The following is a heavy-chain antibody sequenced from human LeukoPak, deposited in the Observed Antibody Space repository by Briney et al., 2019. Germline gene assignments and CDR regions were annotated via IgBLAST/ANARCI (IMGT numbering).Heavy chain of an antibody. Sequence: PSETLSLTCAVSSGSISSGDYYWSWIRQPPGKGLQWIGYIYYSGSTYYNPSLKSRVTISVDTSKNQFSLKLSSVTAADTAVYYCARELQQLGYWYFVLWGRRTLVTVSS. CDR1: SGSISSGDYY. D-gene: IGHD6-13*01. CDR3: ARELQQLGYWYFVL. CDR2: IYYSGST. V-gene: IGHV4-30-4*01. J-gene: IGHJ2*01.